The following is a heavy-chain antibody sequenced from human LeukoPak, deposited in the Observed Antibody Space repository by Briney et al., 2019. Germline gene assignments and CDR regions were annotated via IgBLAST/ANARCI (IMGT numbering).Heavy chain of an antibody. Sequence: GESLKISCKGSGYSFTSYWIGWVRQMPGKGLEWMGIIYPGDSDTRYSPSFQGQVTISADKPISTAYLQWSSLKASDTAMYYCARRLAYSGYDSYYFDYWGQGTLVTVSS. CDR3: ARRLAYSGYDSYYFDY. CDR2: IYPGDSDT. CDR1: GYSFTSYW. D-gene: IGHD5-12*01. V-gene: IGHV5-51*01. J-gene: IGHJ4*02.